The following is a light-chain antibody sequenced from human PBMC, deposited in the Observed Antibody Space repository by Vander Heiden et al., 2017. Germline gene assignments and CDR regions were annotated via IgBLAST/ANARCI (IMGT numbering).Light chain of an antibody. J-gene: IGLJ3*02. CDR3: YSADSSGTLWV. V-gene: IGLV3-10*01. Sequence: SYELTQPPSVSVSLGQTARITCSGDALPKRYSYWYQQKSGQAPVLVIYEDNKRPSGIPERFSGSRSGTLATLTVSGAQVEDEADYYCYSADSSGTLWVFGGGTELTVL. CDR1: ALPKRY. CDR2: EDN.